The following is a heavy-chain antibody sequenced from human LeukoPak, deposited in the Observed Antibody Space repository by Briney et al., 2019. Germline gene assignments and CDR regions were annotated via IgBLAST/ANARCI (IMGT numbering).Heavy chain of an antibody. J-gene: IGHJ4*02. Sequence: GASVKVSCKASGYTFTSYYMHWVRQAPGQGLEWMGIINPSGGSTSYAQKFQGRVTITRDTSASTAYMELSSLRSEDTAVYYCARPDSGSYSFDYWGQGTLVTVSS. D-gene: IGHD1-26*01. CDR2: INPSGGST. CDR3: ARPDSGSYSFDY. CDR1: GYTFTSYY. V-gene: IGHV1-46*01.